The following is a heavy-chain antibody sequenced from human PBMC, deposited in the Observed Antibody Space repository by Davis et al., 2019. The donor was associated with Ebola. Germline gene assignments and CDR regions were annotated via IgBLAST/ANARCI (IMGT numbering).Heavy chain of an antibody. V-gene: IGHV3-23*01. CDR1: GFTFSSYA. CDR3: AKDGNAYYDFWSGFHYGMDV. D-gene: IGHD3-3*01. J-gene: IGHJ6*02. CDR2: ISGSGGST. Sequence: PGGSLRLSRAASGFTFSSYAMSWVRQAPGKGLEWVSAISGSGGSTYYADSVKGRFTISRDNSKNTLYLQMNSLRAEDTAVYYCAKDGNAYYDFWSGFHYGMDVWGQGTTVTVSS.